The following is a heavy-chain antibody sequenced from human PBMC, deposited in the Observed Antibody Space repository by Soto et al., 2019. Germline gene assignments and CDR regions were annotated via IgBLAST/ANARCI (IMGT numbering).Heavy chain of an antibody. CDR1: GGSISSYY. Sequence: QVQLQESGPGLVKPSETLSLTCTVSGGSISSYYWSWIRQTPRKGLEWIGDIYYSGNIKYSPSLKSRVTISVDTSKHQFSLKLTFVTAADTAVYYCARKVEGGPLKWFDPWGQGPLVTVSS. CDR2: IYYSGNI. D-gene: IGHD2-15*01. CDR3: ARKVEGGPLKWFDP. J-gene: IGHJ5*02. V-gene: IGHV4-59*01.